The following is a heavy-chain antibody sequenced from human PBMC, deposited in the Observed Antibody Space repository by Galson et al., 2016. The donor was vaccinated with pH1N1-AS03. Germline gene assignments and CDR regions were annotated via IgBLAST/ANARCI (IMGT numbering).Heavy chain of an antibody. J-gene: IGHJ4*02. CDR3: ARDGGYSNSSPKGYFAY. V-gene: IGHV1-69*13. D-gene: IGHD1-26*01. CDR1: GGAFNSYA. Sequence: SVKVSCKASGGAFNSYAISWVRQAPGQGLEWMGGIIPIFGTTNNAQKFQDRITNTADESTKIAYMELSRLRSEDTAVYYCARDGGYSNSSPKGYFAYWGQGTLVTVSS. CDR2: IIPIFGTT.